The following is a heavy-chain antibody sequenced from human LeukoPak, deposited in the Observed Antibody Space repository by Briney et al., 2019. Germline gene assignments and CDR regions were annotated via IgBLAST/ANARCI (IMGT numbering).Heavy chain of an antibody. CDR2: MNPNSGNT. J-gene: IGHJ4*02. Sequence: ASVTVSFKGSGYTFTIYDINWVRQATGQGLEWMGWMNPNSGNTGYAQKYQGRVTITRNTAISTAYMELSSLRSEDTAVYYCARESAARGFDYWGQGTLVTVSS. D-gene: IGHD6-6*01. CDR1: GYTFTIYD. V-gene: IGHV1-8*01. CDR3: ARESAARGFDY.